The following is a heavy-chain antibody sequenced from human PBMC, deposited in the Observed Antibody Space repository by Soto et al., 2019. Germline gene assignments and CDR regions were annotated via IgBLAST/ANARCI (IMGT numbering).Heavy chain of an antibody. CDR2: IYYSGST. V-gene: IGHV4-39*01. Sequence: QLQLQESGPGLVKPSETLSLTCTVSGGSISSSSYYWGWIRQPPGKGLEWIGSIYYSGSTYYNPSLKSRVTISGDTSKNQFSLKLSSVTAADTAVYYCARLLRVRGVIISALIDYWGQGTLVTVSS. D-gene: IGHD3-10*01. CDR3: ARLLRVRGVIISALIDY. J-gene: IGHJ4*02. CDR1: GGSISSSSYY.